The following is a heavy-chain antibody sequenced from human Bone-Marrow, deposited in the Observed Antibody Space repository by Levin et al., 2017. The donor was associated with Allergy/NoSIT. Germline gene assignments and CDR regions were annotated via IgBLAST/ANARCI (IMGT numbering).Heavy chain of an antibody. CDR3: ARDLPSSGWASIY. J-gene: IGHJ4*02. Sequence: GESLKISCAASGFTFSNYWMNWFRQAPGKGLEWVASTNKDGSGKYYVDSVKGRFTISRDNAKNSLYLQMNSLRADDTAVYYCARDLPSSGWASIYWGLGILVTVSS. CDR2: TNKDGSGK. V-gene: IGHV3-7*01. CDR1: GFTFSNYW. D-gene: IGHD6-19*01.